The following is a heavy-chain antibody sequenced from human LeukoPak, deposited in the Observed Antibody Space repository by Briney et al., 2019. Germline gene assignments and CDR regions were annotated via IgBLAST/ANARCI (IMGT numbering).Heavy chain of an antibody. CDR2: INPNSGCT. CDR3: AKDYSSGWYVGVY. D-gene: IGHD6-19*01. Sequence: ASVKVSCKASGYTFTGYYMHWVRQAPGQGLEWMGRINPNSGCTNYAQKFQGRVTITRDTSISTAYMELSKPRSDAPALYSFAKDYSSGWYVGVYCGQGTLVTVSS. V-gene: IGHV1-2*06. CDR1: GYTFTGYY. J-gene: IGHJ4*02.